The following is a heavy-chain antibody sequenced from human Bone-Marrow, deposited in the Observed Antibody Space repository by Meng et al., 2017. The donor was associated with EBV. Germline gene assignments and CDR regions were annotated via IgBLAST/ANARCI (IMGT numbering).Heavy chain of an antibody. D-gene: IGHD3-22*01. CDR3: AKGGGYYYDSSGFHYDY. Sequence: QVQLQESGPGLVKPSGTLSLTCAAPGGSISSNNWWSWVRQPPGKGLECIGEIYHSGSTNYNPSLKSRVTISVDKSKNQFSLKLSSVTAADTAVYYCAKGGGYYYDSSGFHYDYWGQGTLVTVSS. J-gene: IGHJ4*02. CDR1: GGSISSNNW. V-gene: IGHV4-4*02. CDR2: IYHSGST.